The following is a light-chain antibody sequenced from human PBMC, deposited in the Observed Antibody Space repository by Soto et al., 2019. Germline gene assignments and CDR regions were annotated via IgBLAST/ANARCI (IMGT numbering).Light chain of an antibody. CDR1: SSDVGGYNY. J-gene: IGLJ1*01. Sequence: QFMRTQPPSASWSPGHLVSISCTGTSSDVGGYNYVSWYQQHPGKAPKLMIYEVNKRPSGVPDRFSGSKSGNTASLTVSGLQAEDEADYYCSSYAGSSNVFGTGTKITVL. CDR2: EVN. V-gene: IGLV2-8*01. CDR3: SSYAGSSNV.